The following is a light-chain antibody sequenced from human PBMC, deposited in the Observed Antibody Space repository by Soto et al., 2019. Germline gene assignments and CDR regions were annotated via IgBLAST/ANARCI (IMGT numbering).Light chain of an antibody. CDR3: ASYTTTSTPVV. Sequence: QSVLTQPASVSGSLXQSXTXXCTGSXSDXAGFNYVSWYQHLPGEAPKLMIFDVSNRHSGVSSRFSGSKSGNTASLTISGLQAVDEAGYYCASYTTTSTPVVFGEGTKLTVL. CDR1: XSDXAGFNY. V-gene: IGLV2-14*03. CDR2: DVS. J-gene: IGLJ2*01.